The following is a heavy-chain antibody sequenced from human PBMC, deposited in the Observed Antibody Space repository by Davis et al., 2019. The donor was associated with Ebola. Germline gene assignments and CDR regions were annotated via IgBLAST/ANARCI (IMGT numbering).Heavy chain of an antibody. CDR3: ARESPSTFWFDP. D-gene: IGHD2/OR15-2a*01. CDR2: INPTSGDI. Sequence: ASVTVSCKAPGYTFIAYFVHWVRQPPGQGPEYMGMINPTSGDIIYAQKFQGRVTMTRDTSTSTVCMELSSLTSDDTAVYFCARESPSTFWFDPWGQGTLVTVSS. J-gene: IGHJ5*02. V-gene: IGHV1-46*01. CDR1: GYTFIAYF.